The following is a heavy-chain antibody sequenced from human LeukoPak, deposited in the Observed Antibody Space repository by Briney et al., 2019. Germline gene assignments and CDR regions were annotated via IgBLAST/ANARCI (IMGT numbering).Heavy chain of an antibody. Sequence: GGSLTLSCVGSGFTFSDYYMSWIRQAPGKGLEWVSYISSLDTIVYYADSVKGRFTISRDNAKNSLFLQRNTLRADDTAMYYCARWGPNVTQPSQGRLDYWGQGTLVTVFS. V-gene: IGHV3-11*01. CDR3: ARWGPNVTQPSQGRLDY. CDR1: GFTFSDYY. D-gene: IGHD4/OR15-4a*01. J-gene: IGHJ4*02. CDR2: ISSLDTIV.